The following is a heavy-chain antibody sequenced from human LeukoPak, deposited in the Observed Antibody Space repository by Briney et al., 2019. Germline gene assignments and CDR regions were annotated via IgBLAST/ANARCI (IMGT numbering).Heavy chain of an antibody. CDR3: ARGPLGELYFDY. D-gene: IGHD3-16*01. CDR2: ISYDGSNK. J-gene: IGHJ4*02. CDR1: GFTFSSYA. V-gene: IGHV3-30-3*01. Sequence: GGSLRLSRAASGFTFSSYAMSWVRQAPGKGLEWVAVISYDGSNKYYADSVKGRFTISRDNSKNTLYLQMNSLRAEDTAVYYCARGPLGELYFDYWGQGTLVTVSS.